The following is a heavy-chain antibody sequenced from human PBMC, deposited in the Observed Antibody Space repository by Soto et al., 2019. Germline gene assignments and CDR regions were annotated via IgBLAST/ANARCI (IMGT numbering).Heavy chain of an antibody. J-gene: IGHJ4*02. CDR3: ARADGYSSSWYDY. D-gene: IGHD6-13*01. Sequence: ASVNVSCKASGYTFTGYYMHWVRQAPGQGLERMGWINPNSGGTNYAQKFQGWVTMTRDTSISTAYMELSRLRSDDTAVYYCARADGYSSSWYDYWGQGTLVTV. V-gene: IGHV1-2*04. CDR1: GYTFTGYY. CDR2: INPNSGGT.